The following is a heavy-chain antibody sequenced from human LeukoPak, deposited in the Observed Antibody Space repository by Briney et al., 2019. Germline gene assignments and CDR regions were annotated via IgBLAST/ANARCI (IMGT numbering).Heavy chain of an antibody. D-gene: IGHD4-17*01. CDR1: GFTFSSNG. J-gene: IGHJ6*02. Sequence: PGGSLRLFCAASGFTFSSNGMHWVRQAPGKGLEWVGIIWYYGSNKYYADSVKGRFTSSRDNSKNPLYLQMNSLTVEDTAVYYCARPYYGNYYYYGMDVWGQGTTVTVSS. V-gene: IGHV3-33*01. CDR2: IWYYGSNK. CDR3: ARPYYGNYYYYGMDV.